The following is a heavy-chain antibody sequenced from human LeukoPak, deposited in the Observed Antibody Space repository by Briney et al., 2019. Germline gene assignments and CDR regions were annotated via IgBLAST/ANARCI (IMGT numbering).Heavy chain of an antibody. D-gene: IGHD4/OR15-4a*01. CDR2: ISGSSSHI. V-gene: IGHV3-21*01. CDR3: VRIPNSANFPNWFDP. J-gene: IGHJ5*02. CDR1: GFTFSSYT. Sequence: PGGSLRLSCAASGFTFSSYTINWVRQAPGKGLEWISSISGSSSHIYHADSVKGRFTISRDNAKDSLYLQMNSLRAEDTALYYCVRIPNSANFPNWFDPWGQGTLVTVSS.